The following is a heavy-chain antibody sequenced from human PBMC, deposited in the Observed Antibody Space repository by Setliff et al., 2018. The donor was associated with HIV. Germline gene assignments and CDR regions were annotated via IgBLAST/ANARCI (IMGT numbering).Heavy chain of an antibody. CDR1: GLPFNEYP. CDR3: ASIELAAMVPVDY. Sequence: GGSLRLSCVVSGLPFNEYPMAWVRQAPGKGLEWVSSIAASWPNRYYADSVKGRFTISRDNAKNSLFLQMNSLRAEDTAVYYCASIELAAMVPVDYWGQGTLVTVSS. V-gene: IGHV3-21*01. D-gene: IGHD5-18*01. CDR2: IAASWPNR. J-gene: IGHJ4*02.